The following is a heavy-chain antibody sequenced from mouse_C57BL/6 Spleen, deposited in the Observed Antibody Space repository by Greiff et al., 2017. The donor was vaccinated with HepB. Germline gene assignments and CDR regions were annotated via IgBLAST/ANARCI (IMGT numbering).Heavy chain of an antibody. CDR2: ILPGSGST. Sequence: VQLQQSGAELMKPGASVKLSCKATGYTFTGYWIEWVKQRPGHGLEWIGEILPGSGSTNYNEKFKGKATLTADTSTNTAYMQLSSLTTEDSAIYYCARKDAYWGQGTLVTVSA. CDR3: ARKDAY. V-gene: IGHV1-9*01. CDR1: GYTFTGYW. J-gene: IGHJ3*01.